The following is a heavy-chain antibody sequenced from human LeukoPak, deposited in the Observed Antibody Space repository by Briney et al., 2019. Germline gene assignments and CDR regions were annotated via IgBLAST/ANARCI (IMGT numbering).Heavy chain of an antibody. CDR2: INPNSGGT. Sequence: GASVKVSCKASGYTFTGYYMHWVRQAPGQGLEWMGWINPNSGGTDFAQKFQGRVTTTRDTSISTAYMELTRLRSDDMAVYFCARSSEPTGYMWDWGKGTTVTVSS. CDR1: GYTFTGYY. V-gene: IGHV1-2*02. D-gene: IGHD3-9*01. J-gene: IGHJ6*04. CDR3: ARSSEPTGYMWD.